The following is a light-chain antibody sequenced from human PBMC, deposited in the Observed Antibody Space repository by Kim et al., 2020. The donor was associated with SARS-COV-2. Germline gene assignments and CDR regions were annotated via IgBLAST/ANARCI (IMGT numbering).Light chain of an antibody. Sequence: GETASLSCRASQSVDNFLAWYQQKPGQPPRLVIYDAFIRATDTPDRFSGSGYGTDFTLTINNLEPEDFAVYYCQQRSKWPPFTFGQGTKLEI. CDR3: QQRSKWPPFT. J-gene: IGKJ2*01. CDR1: QSVDNF. V-gene: IGKV3-11*01. CDR2: DAF.